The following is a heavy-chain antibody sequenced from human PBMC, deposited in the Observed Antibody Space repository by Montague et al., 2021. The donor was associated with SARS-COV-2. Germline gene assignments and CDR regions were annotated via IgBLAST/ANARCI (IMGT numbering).Heavy chain of an antibody. D-gene: IGHD6-13*01. CDR3: ARTDYISSWFGAKKWFDP. Sequence: SETLSLTCAVYGGSFSAYYWSWIRQPPGRGLEWIGEINHSGSTNYNPSLKSRVTISVDTSKNQLSLKLSSVTAADTAVYYCARTDYISSWFGAKKWFDPWGQGTLVTVSS. V-gene: IGHV4-34*01. CDR2: INHSGST. J-gene: IGHJ5*02. CDR1: GGSFSAYY.